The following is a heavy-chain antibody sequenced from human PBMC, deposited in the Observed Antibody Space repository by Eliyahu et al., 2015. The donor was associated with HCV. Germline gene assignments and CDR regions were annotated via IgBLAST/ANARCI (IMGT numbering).Heavy chain of an antibody. D-gene: IGHD3-9*01. CDR1: SYTFTTFG. Sequence: QVQLVQSGGEVKKPGASVKVSCKASSYTFTTFGLSWVRQAPGQGLEWMGWISAYNGNTYYAQMLQGRVTLTTDTSTTTAYMMLRNLRSDDTAVYYCARDQAGYLMGAFDIWGQGTMVTVSS. CDR2: ISAYNGNT. J-gene: IGHJ3*02. V-gene: IGHV1-18*01. CDR3: ARDQAGYLMGAFDI.